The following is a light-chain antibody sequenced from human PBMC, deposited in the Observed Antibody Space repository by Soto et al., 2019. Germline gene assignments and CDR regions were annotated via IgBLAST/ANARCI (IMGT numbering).Light chain of an antibody. CDR2: GAS. CDR3: QHYGGSQFT. Sequence: EIVLTQSPDTLSLSPGEGGTLSCRASQSVSSTYLAWYQQKPGQAPRLLIYGASSRATGIPDRFSGSGSGTDVTLTISRLEPEDFAVYYCQHYGGSQFTFGPGTKVDIK. J-gene: IGKJ3*01. CDR1: QSVSSTY. V-gene: IGKV3-20*01.